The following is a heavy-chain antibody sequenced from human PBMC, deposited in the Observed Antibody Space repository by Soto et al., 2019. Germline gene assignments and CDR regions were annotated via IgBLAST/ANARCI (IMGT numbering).Heavy chain of an antibody. Sequence: EVQLLESGGGLVQPGGSLRLSCAASGFTFSSYAMSWVRQSPGKGLEWVSAISGSGGSTYYADSVKGRFTISRDNSKNTLYLQMNSLRAEDTAVYYCAKAPSFGRSWYHFDYWGQGTLVTVSS. CDR1: GFTFSSYA. V-gene: IGHV3-23*01. CDR2: ISGSGGST. J-gene: IGHJ4*02. CDR3: AKAPSFGRSWYHFDY. D-gene: IGHD6-13*01.